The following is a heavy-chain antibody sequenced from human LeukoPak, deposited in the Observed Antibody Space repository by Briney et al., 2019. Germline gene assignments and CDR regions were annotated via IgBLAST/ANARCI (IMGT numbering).Heavy chain of an antibody. V-gene: IGHV4-39*07. J-gene: IGHJ4*02. D-gene: IGHD3-10*01. CDR3: ARLVRGIYDYFDY. Sequence: SETLSLTCTVSGGSISSNSYYWGWIRQPPGKGLEWVGTVYYTGSTYYNPSLKSRVTISVDTSKNQFSPKLNSVTAADTAVYYCARLVRGIYDYFDYWGQGTLVTVSS. CDR2: VYYTGST. CDR1: GGSISSNSYY.